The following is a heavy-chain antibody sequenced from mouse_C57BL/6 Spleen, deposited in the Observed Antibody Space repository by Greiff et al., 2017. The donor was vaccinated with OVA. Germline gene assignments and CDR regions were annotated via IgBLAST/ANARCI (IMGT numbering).Heavy chain of an antibody. D-gene: IGHD1-1*01. CDR3: ARAGGSGYYCDY. J-gene: IGHJ2*01. CDR2: IHPNSGST. CDR1: GYTFTSYW. Sequence: QVQLQQPGAELVKPGASVKLSCKASGYTFTSYWMHWVKQRPGQGLEWIGMIHPNSGSTNYNEKFKSKATLTVDKSSSTAYMQLSSLTSEDSAVYYCARAGGSGYYCDYWGQGTTLTVSS. V-gene: IGHV1-64*01.